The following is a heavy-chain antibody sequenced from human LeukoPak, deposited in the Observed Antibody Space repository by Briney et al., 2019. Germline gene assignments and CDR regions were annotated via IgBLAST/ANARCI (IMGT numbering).Heavy chain of an antibody. D-gene: IGHD3-3*01. CDR2: ISSTSHYI. CDR1: GFTFRSYS. CDR3: ARGPFYDFSSGFLIDY. Sequence: GGSLRLSCAASGFTFRSYSMNWVRQAPGKGLEWVSSISSTSHYIYYANSVKGRFTISRDNTKNSLYLQVSSLRAEDTALYYCARGPFYDFSSGFLIDYWGQGALVTVSS. V-gene: IGHV3-21*01. J-gene: IGHJ4*02.